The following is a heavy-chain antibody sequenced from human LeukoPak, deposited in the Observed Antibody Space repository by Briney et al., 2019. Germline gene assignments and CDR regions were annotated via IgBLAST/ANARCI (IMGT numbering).Heavy chain of an antibody. CDR1: GYTLTGYY. CDR2: INPNSGGT. Sequence: ASVKVSCKASGYTLTGYYMHWVRQAPGQGLEWMGWINPNSGGTNYAQKFQGRVTMTRDTSISTAYMELSRLRSDDTAVYYCARVMRDYYCYGMDVWGQGTTVTVSS. V-gene: IGHV1-2*02. CDR3: ARVMRDYYCYGMDV. J-gene: IGHJ6*02.